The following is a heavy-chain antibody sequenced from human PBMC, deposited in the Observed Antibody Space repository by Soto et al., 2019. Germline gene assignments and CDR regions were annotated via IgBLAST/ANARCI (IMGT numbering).Heavy chain of an antibody. D-gene: IGHD2-2*01. V-gene: IGHV4-59*01. J-gene: IGHJ5*02. CDR2: IYYSGST. CDR1: GGSISSYY. Sequence: PSETLSLTCTVPGGSISSYYWSWIRQPPGKGLEWIGYIYYSGSTNYNPSLKSRVTISVDTSKNQFSLKLSSVTAADTAVYYCARAPDYCSSTSCYDGLWFEPWGQGTLVTVS. CDR3: ARAPDYCSSTSCYDGLWFEP.